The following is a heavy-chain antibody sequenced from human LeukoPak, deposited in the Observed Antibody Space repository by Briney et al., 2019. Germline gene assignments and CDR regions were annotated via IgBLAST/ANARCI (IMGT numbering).Heavy chain of an antibody. CDR3: ARTPTYYDILTDYPYYFDY. V-gene: IGHV3-48*03. Sequence: PGGSLRLSCVASGFTFSSFQMNWVCQAPGKGLEWVSYISSSGSIMFYADSVKGRFTISRDNAKNSLYLHMNSLRAEDTAVYYCARTPTYYDILTDYPYYFDYWGQGTLVTVSS. J-gene: IGHJ4*02. D-gene: IGHD3-9*01. CDR2: ISSSGSIM. CDR1: GFTFSSFQ.